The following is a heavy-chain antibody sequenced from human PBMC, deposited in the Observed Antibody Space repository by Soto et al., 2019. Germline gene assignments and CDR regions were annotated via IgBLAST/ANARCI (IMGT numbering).Heavy chain of an antibody. J-gene: IGHJ4*02. V-gene: IGHV1-18*01. Sequence: QVQLVQSGAEVKKPGASVKVSCKASGYTFTSYGISWVRQAPGQGLEWMGWISGYNGYTNYAQKLQGRVTMTTDTSTSPAYMDLRSLRSDDTALYYCARDRISPPGAIDYWGQGTLVTVSS. D-gene: IGHD6-13*01. CDR2: ISGYNGYT. CDR1: GYTFTSYG. CDR3: ARDRISPPGAIDY.